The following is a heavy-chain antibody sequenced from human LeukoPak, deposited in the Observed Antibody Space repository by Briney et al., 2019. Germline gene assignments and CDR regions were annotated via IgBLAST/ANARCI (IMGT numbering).Heavy chain of an antibody. V-gene: IGHV3-15*01. D-gene: IGHD3-16*02. CDR3: TTEAPMITFGGVIVIPHYYFDY. J-gene: IGHJ4*02. CDR2: IKSKTDGGTT. CDR1: GFTFSNAW. Sequence: GGSLTLFCAASGFTFSNAWMSWLRQAPGKGLEWVGRIKSKTDGGTTDYAAPVKGRFTISRDDSKNTLYLQKNSLKTADTAVYYCTTEAPMITFGGVIVIPHYYFDYWGQGTLVTVSS.